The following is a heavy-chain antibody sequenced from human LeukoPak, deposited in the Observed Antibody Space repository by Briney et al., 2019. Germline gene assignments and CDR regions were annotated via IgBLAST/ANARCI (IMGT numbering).Heavy chain of an antibody. Sequence: GALRLSCAASGFTFSSFEMNWVRQAPGKGLEWASYISSSASTIYYADSVKGRFTISRDNAKNSLYLQMNSLRAEDTAVYYCAREMGGYPFDYWGQGTLVTVSS. CDR1: GFTFSSFE. J-gene: IGHJ4*02. CDR2: ISSSASTI. D-gene: IGHD5-12*01. CDR3: AREMGGYPFDY. V-gene: IGHV3-48*03.